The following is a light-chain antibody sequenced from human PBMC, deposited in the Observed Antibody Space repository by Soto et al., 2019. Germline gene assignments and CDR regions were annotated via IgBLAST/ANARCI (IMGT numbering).Light chain of an antibody. CDR2: EVT. V-gene: IGLV2-23*02. CDR1: SSDVGSHNL. CDR3: CSYGGSRAV. Sequence: SALTQPASVSGSPGQSITISCTGTSSDVGSHNLVSWYQQHPGQAPKLMIYEVTKRPLGVSTRFSASKSGNTASLTISGLQAGDEADYYCCSYGGSRAVFGGGTQLTVL. J-gene: IGLJ7*01.